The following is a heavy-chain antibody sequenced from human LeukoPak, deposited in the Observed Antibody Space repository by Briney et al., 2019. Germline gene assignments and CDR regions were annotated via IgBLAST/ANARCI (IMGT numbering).Heavy chain of an antibody. CDR2: VSGSGGGT. V-gene: IGHV3-23*01. CDR3: ANLRGRGAYACSGASCYSY. D-gene: IGHD2-15*01. CDR1: GFTFSSYA. Sequence: GGSLRLSCAASGFTFSSYAMSWVRQAPGKGLEWVSGVSGSGGGTYYTDSVKGRFTISRDNSKNTLFLQMNSLRVEDTAVYYCANLRGRGAYACSGASCYSYWGQGTLVTVSP. J-gene: IGHJ4*02.